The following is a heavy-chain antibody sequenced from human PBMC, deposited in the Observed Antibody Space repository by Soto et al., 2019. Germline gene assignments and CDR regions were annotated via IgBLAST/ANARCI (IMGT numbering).Heavy chain of an antibody. CDR3: ARSRSGAVADSVDF. D-gene: IGHD3-10*01. V-gene: IGHV3-30*04. J-gene: IGHJ4*02. CDR2: ISRDGTNK. CDR1: GFTFSRYA. Sequence: QVQVVESGGGVVQPGRSLRLSFAASGFTFSRYAIHWVRQAPGKGLEWVAVISRDGTNKYYVDSVKGRFTISRDNSRNTLYLQMNSLIHEDAAVYYCARSRSGAVADSVDFWGQGTLVTVSS.